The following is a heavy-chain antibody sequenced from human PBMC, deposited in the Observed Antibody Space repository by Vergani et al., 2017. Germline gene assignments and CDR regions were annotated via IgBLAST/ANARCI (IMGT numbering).Heavy chain of an antibody. J-gene: IGHJ5*02. CDR1: GFTFSSYS. CDR3: VRGGRGDHGDFWSRLGP. D-gene: IGHD3-3*01. V-gene: IGHV3-21*01. Sequence: EVQLVESGGGLVKPGGFLRLSCAASGFTFSSYSMNWVRQAPGKGLEWVSSISSSSSYIYYADSVKGRFTISRDNAKNSLYLQMNSLRAEDTAVYYCVRGGRGDHGDFWSRLGPWGQGTRVIVSS. CDR2: ISSSSSYI.